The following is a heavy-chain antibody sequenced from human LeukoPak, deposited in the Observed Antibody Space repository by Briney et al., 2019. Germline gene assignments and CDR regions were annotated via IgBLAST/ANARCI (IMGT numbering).Heavy chain of an antibody. CDR3: ARREGLVSGWPLDN. V-gene: IGHV1-2*02. J-gene: IGHJ4*02. Sequence: ASVKVSCKASGYTFTSYGISWVRQAPGQGLEWMGWINTNSGDAIYSPKFQGRVTMTGDTSIRTAYMELTRLRSDDTAVYFCARREGLVSGWPLDNWGQGTLVTVSS. CDR1: GYTFTSYG. D-gene: IGHD6-19*01. CDR2: INTNSGDA.